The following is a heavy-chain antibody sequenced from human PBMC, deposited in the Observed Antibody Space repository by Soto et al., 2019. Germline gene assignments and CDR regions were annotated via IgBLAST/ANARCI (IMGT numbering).Heavy chain of an antibody. V-gene: IGHV3-9*01. CDR2: ISWNSGSI. CDR1: GFTFDDYA. CDR3: AKDPYYYDSSGPLQSWWYYYYGMDV. Sequence: HPGGSLRLSCAASGFTFDDYAMHWVRQAPGRGLEWVSGISWNSGSIGYADSVKGRFTISRDNAKNSLYLQMNSLRAEDTALYYCAKDPYYYDSSGPLQSWWYYYYGMDVWGQGTTVTVSS. J-gene: IGHJ6*02. D-gene: IGHD3-22*01.